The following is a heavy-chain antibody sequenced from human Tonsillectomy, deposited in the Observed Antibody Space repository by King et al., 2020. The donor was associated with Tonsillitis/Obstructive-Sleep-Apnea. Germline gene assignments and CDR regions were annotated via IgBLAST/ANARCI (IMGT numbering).Heavy chain of an antibody. D-gene: IGHD3-10*01. CDR3: ARRRPGGRFGELWSYYYSYSMDV. Sequence: QLVQSGAEVKKPGASVKVSCKASGYTFTSYGISWVRQAPGQGLEWMGWISAYNGNTNYAQKLQGRVTMTTDTSTSTAYMELRSLRSDDTAVYYCARRRPGGRFGELWSYYYSYSMDVWGKGTTVTVSS. CDR2: ISAYNGNT. CDR1: GYTFTSYG. J-gene: IGHJ6*03. V-gene: IGHV1-18*01.